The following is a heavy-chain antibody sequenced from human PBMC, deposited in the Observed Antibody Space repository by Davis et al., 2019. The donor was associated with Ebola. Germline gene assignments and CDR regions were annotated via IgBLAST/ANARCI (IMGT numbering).Heavy chain of an antibody. CDR1: GFTFVDYA. CDR3: AKDMRAQLWPPGYYGMDV. V-gene: IGHV3-43*02. Sequence: ESLKISCAASGFTFVDYAMHWVRQAPGKGLEWVSLISGDGGSTYYADSVKGRFTISRDNSKNSLYLQMNSLRTEDTALYYCAKDMRAQLWPPGYYGMDVWGQGTTVTVSS. J-gene: IGHJ6*02. D-gene: IGHD5-18*01. CDR2: ISGDGGST.